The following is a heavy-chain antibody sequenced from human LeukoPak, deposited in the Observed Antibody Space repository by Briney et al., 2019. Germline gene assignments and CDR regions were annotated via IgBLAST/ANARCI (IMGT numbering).Heavy chain of an antibody. CDR2: ISSSSSYI. J-gene: IGHJ4*02. CDR1: GFTFSSYG. D-gene: IGHD6-13*01. V-gene: IGHV3-21*01. CDR3: ARLGSSWQLDY. Sequence: GGSLRLSCAASGFTFSSYGMHWVRQAPGKGLEWVSSISSSSSYIYYADSVKGRFTISRDNAKNSLYLQMNSLRAEDTAVYYCARLGSSWQLDYWGQGTLVTVSS.